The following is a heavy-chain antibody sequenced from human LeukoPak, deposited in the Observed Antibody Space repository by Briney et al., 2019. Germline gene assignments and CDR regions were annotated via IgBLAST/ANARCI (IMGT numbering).Heavy chain of an antibody. J-gene: IGHJ4*02. V-gene: IGHV4-31*03. D-gene: IGHD3-3*01. CDR2: IYYSGST. CDR1: GGSISSGGYY. Sequence: PSETLSLTCTVSGGSISSGGYYWSWIRQHPGKGLEWIGDIYYSGSTYYNPSLKSRVTISVDTSKNQFSLKLSSVTAADTAVYYCARSAAPYYDFWSGTRFDYWGQGTLVTVSS. CDR3: ARSAAPYYDFWSGTRFDY.